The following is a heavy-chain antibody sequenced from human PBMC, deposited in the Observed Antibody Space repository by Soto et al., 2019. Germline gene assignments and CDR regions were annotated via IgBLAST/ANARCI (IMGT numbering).Heavy chain of an antibody. CDR1: GFTFSSYA. CDR3: AKDRGYIAARPSWFDP. V-gene: IGHV3-23*01. Sequence: GGSLRLSCAASGFTFSSYARSWVRQVPGKGLEWVSAISGSGGSTYYADSVKGRFTISRDNSKNTLYLQMNSLRAEDTAVYYCAKDRGYIAARPSWFDPWGQGTLVTVSS. D-gene: IGHD6-6*01. CDR2: ISGSGGST. J-gene: IGHJ5*02.